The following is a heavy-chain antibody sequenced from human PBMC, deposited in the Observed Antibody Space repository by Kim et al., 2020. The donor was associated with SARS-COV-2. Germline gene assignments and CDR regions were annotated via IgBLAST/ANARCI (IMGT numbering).Heavy chain of an antibody. V-gene: IGHV3-7*01. CDR1: GFTFSSYW. CDR2: IKQDGSEK. J-gene: IGHJ4*02. CDR3: ARWRPGPPQYNWNYVASRYYFDY. Sequence: GGSLRLSCAASGFTFSSYWMSWVRQAPGKGLEWVANIKQDGSEKYYVDSVKGRFTISRDNAKNSLYLQMNSLRAEDTAVYYCARWRPGPPQYNWNYVASRYYFDYWGQGTLVTVSS. D-gene: IGHD1-7*01.